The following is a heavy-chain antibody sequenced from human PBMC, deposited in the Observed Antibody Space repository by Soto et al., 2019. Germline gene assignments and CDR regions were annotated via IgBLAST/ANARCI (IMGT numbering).Heavy chain of an antibody. CDR1: GFTFSNAW. V-gene: IGHV3-15*01. Sequence: GGSLRLSCAASGFTFSNAWMSWVRQAPGKGLEWVGRIKSKSDGETIDYAAPVKGRFTISRDDSKNTLYLQMNSLKTEDTAVYYCTTGPNLRPLAAFDIWGQGTVVTVSS. J-gene: IGHJ3*02. CDR3: TTGPNLRPLAAFDI. CDR2: IKSKSDGETI.